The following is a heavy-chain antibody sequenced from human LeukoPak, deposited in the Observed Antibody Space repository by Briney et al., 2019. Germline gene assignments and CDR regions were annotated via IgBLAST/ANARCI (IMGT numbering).Heavy chain of an antibody. V-gene: IGHV3-21*01. CDR2: ITGSSSYI. D-gene: IGHD1-1*01. CDR1: VFIFRCYS. CDR3: AGGKLEGGEAFDA. Sequence: PGGPLRLSCAPSVFIFRCYSMEWLPHAPGKGLECVSYITGSSSYISYADSVKGRFTISRDHAENSLFLQMNSQRPEDTTVYFRAGGKLEGGEAFDAWGQGTLVTVSS. J-gene: IGHJ4*02.